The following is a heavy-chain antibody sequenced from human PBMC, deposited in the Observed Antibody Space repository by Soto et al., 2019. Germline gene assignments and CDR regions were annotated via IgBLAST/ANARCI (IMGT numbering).Heavy chain of an antibody. J-gene: IGHJ4*02. D-gene: IGHD6-19*01. Sequence: QVQLVQSGAEVKNPGASVKVSCKASGYTFTSSDISWVRQAPGQGLEWMGWISSYNTNANYAQKFQGRVTMTTDTSTNTVYLELRSLTTDDTAVYYCARRAVTGAFDYWGQGTLVTVSS. V-gene: IGHV1-18*01. CDR2: ISSYNTNA. CDR1: GYTFTSSD. CDR3: ARRAVTGAFDY.